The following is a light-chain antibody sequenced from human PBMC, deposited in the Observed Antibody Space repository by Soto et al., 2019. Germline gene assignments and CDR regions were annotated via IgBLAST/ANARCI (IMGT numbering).Light chain of an antibody. J-gene: IGKJ1*01. CDR1: QFIDRY. CDR2: DAS. CDR3: QQFRNWPWT. Sequence: EIVLTQSPGTLSLSPGERATLSCRASQFIDRYLAWYRQIPGQAPRLLIYDASNRATGIPDRFSGGGSGTEFTLTISSLQSEDFAVYYCQQFRNWPWTFGQGTKVDIK. V-gene: IGKV3D-15*01.